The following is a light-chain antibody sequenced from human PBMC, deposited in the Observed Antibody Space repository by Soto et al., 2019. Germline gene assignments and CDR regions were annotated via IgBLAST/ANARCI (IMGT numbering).Light chain of an antibody. Sequence: DIVMTQSPLSLPVTPGEPASISCRSNQSLLHSNGYNYLDWYLQKPGQSPQLLIYLGSNRDSGVPDRFSGSGSGTDFTLKISRVEAEDVGVYYCMQALQNPTTFGPGTKADIK. V-gene: IGKV2-28*01. CDR2: LGS. CDR1: QSLLHSNGYNY. CDR3: MQALQNPTT. J-gene: IGKJ3*01.